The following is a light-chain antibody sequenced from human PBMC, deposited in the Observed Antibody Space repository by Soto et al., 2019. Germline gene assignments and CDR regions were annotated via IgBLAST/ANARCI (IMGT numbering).Light chain of an antibody. Sequence: QSALTQPASVSGSPGQSITISCTGTSSDVGSYNLVSWYQQHPGKAPKLMIYEVSKRPSGVSNRFSGSKSGNTASLTISGLQAEHEADYYCCSYAGSSTFGVVFGGGTQLTVL. CDR3: CSYAGSSTFGVV. CDR2: EVS. CDR1: SSDVGSYNL. V-gene: IGLV2-23*02. J-gene: IGLJ2*01.